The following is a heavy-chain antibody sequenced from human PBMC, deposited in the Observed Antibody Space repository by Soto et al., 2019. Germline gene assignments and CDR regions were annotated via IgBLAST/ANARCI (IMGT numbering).Heavy chain of an antibody. D-gene: IGHD5-12*01. CDR1: GFTFSSYG. J-gene: IGHJ4*02. Sequence: GGSLRLSCAASGFTFSSYGMHWVRQAPGKGLEWVAVISYDGSNKYYADSVKGRFTISRDNSKNTLYLQMNSLRAEDTAVYYCAKDQALRRRGYSGYDLGYWGQGTLVTVSS. CDR2: ISYDGSNK. V-gene: IGHV3-30*18. CDR3: AKDQALRRRGYSGYDLGY.